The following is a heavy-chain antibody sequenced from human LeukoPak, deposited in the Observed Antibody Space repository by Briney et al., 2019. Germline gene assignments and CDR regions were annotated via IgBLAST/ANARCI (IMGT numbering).Heavy chain of an antibody. D-gene: IGHD1/OR15-1a*01. Sequence: GGSLRLSCAASGFTFSSYATSWVRQAPGKGLEWVSAISGSGGSTYYADSVKGRFTISRDNSKNTLYLQMNSLRAEDTAVYYCARDQQGSRRDYFDYWGQGTLVTVSS. CDR3: ARDQQGSRRDYFDY. V-gene: IGHV3-23*01. J-gene: IGHJ4*02. CDR1: GFTFSSYA. CDR2: ISGSGGST.